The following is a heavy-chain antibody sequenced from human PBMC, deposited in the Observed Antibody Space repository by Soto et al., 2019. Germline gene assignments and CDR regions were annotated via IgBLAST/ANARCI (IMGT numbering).Heavy chain of an antibody. CDR3: AKTFGSNWLLDY. V-gene: IGHV3-23*01. D-gene: IGHD6-13*01. CDR2: MSGSGGSI. J-gene: IGHJ4*02. CDR1: GFTFSDYA. Sequence: EVQLLESGGGLVQPGGSLRLSCVGSGFTFSDYAISWVRQAPGKGLEWVSAMSGSGGSIYYADSVKGRFTISRDNSKNTVYLQMSSLRGEDTAIYYCAKTFGSNWLLDYWGRGTLVTVSS.